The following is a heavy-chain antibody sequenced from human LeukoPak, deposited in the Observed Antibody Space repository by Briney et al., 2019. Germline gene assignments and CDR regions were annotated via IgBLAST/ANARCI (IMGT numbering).Heavy chain of an antibody. V-gene: IGHV3-21*01. D-gene: IGHD4-17*01. CDR2: ISGSSTYI. CDR3: XXXLYGDYAFDY. J-gene: IGHJ4*02. Sequence: GGSLRPSCAASGFTFSSYSMNWIRQAPGKGLEWVSSISGSSTYIDYADSVKGRFTISRDNAKNSLYLQMNSLRAEETAGYYXXXXLYGDYAFDYWGQGTLVTVSS. CDR1: GFTFSSYS.